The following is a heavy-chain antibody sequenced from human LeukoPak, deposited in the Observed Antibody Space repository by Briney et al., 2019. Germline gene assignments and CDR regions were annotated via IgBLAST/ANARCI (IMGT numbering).Heavy chain of an antibody. CDR3: ARGRGARSSRWYNWFDP. Sequence: SETLSLTCAVYGGSFSAYYWSWIRQPPGKGLEWIGEINHSGSTNYNPSLKSRVTISIDTSKNQFSLEMSSATAADTAVYYCARGRGARSSRWYNWFDPWGQGTLVTVSP. J-gene: IGHJ5*02. CDR2: INHSGST. V-gene: IGHV4-34*01. CDR1: GGSFSAYY. D-gene: IGHD6-13*01.